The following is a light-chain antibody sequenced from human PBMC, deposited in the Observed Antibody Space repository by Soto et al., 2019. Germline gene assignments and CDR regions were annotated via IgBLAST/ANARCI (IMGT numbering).Light chain of an antibody. CDR2: GAS. V-gene: IGKV3-20*01. CDR1: QSVSSSY. J-gene: IGKJ2*01. CDR3: QQYGNSPGYT. Sequence: EIVLTQSPGTLSLSPGERATLSCRASQSVSSSYLAWYQQKPGQAPRLLSYGASSRATGIPDKFSGSGSGTAVTITISRLEPQDFAVYYCQQYGNSPGYTFGHGTKLENK.